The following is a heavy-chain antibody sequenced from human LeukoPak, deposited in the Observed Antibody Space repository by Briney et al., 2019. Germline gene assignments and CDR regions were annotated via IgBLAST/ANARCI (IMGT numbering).Heavy chain of an antibody. CDR2: IYWDDDK. V-gene: IGHV2-5*02. J-gene: IGHJ4*02. Sequence: ESGPTLVNPTQTLTLTCTFSGFSLTTGGVGVGWIRQPPGKALEWLAVIYWDDDKRYSPSLKSRLTITKDTSKNQVVLTMTNMDPVDTATYYCAHSRYYYHSSGYDYEYWGQGTLVTVSS. CDR3: AHSRYYYHSSGYDYEY. CDR1: GFSLTTGGVG. D-gene: IGHD3-22*01.